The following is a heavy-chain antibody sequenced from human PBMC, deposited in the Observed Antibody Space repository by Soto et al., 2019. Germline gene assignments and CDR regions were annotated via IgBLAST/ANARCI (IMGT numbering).Heavy chain of an antibody. V-gene: IGHV1-3*04. CDR3: ARAISGYVT. D-gene: IGHD5-12*01. Sequence: QVQLVQSGAEVKKPGASVKVSCKASGITYTTYAIHWVRQAPGQGLEWMGWINTGNGNTRYSQSFQGRVTLTTDTSANTAYMDLNSLPSEDTAVYYCARAISGYVTWGQGTLITVSS. CDR1: GITYTTYA. CDR2: INTGNGNT. J-gene: IGHJ5*02.